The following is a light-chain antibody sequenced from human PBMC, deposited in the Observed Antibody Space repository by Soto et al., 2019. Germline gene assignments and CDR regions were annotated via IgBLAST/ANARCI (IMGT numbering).Light chain of an antibody. CDR2: GAS. CDR1: QSVTSNY. CDR3: QQYGSSPSYT. V-gene: IGKV3-20*01. J-gene: IGKJ2*01. Sequence: EIVLTQSPGTLSLSPGERATLSCRASQSVTSNYLAWYQQKPGQAPRLLIFGASSRATGTPDRFSGSGSGTDFTLTISRLEPEDFAVYYCQQYGSSPSYTFGQGTKLEIK.